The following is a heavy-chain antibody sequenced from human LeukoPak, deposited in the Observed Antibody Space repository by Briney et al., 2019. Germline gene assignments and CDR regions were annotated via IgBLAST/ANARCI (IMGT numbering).Heavy chain of an antibody. Sequence: PGGSLRLSCAASGFTFRSYAMSWVRQAPGKGLEWVSALSGSGDSTYYADSVKGRFTISRDNSKNTLYLQMNSLGAEDTAVYYCAKVTYDYVWGSYESWGQGTLVTVSS. CDR2: LSGSGDST. CDR3: AKVTYDYVWGSYES. D-gene: IGHD3-16*01. J-gene: IGHJ4*02. CDR1: GFTFRSYA. V-gene: IGHV3-23*01.